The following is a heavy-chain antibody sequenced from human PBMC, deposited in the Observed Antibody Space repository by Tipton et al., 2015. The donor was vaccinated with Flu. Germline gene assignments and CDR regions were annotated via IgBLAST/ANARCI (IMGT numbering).Heavy chain of an antibody. CDR3: ARDQKPPHAFDI. V-gene: IGHV1-46*01. CDR2: INPSGGST. Sequence: QLVQSGAEVKKPGASVKVSCKASGYTFTSYYMHWVRQAPGQGLEWMGIINPSGGSTSYAQKFQGRVTMTRDTPTSTVYMELSSLRSEDTAVYYCARDQKPPHAFDIWGQGTMVTVSS. J-gene: IGHJ3*02. CDR1: GYTFTSYY.